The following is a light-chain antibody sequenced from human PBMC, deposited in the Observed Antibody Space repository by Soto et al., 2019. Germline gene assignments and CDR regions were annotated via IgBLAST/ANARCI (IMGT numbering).Light chain of an antibody. CDR1: QSVSSNY. CDR3: YQFGRAPLT. J-gene: IGKJ4*01. Sequence: EIVLTQSPGILSLSPGERATLSCRASQSVSSNYLVWFQQKPGQAPRLVIYDASTRATGIPDRFSGSGSGTDFTLTISGLEPEDFAVYYCYQFGRAPLTFGGGTKVGIK. CDR2: DAS. V-gene: IGKV3-20*01.